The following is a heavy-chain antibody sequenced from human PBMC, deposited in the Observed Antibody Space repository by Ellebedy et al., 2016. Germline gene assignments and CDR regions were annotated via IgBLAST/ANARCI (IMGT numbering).Heavy chain of an antibody. Sequence: ASVKVSXXASAYSSSSYYTICVRQPSAQGPEWMGPIISNSGGTRYAERFQGRVVMTRDTSTNTVYMELTGLTSEDTALYYCARAHGPGVTAPLDYWGQGTLVTVSS. CDR3: ARAHGPGVTAPLDY. D-gene: IGHD2-21*02. V-gene: IGHV1-46*01. CDR2: IISNSGGT. J-gene: IGHJ4*02. CDR1: AYSSSSYY.